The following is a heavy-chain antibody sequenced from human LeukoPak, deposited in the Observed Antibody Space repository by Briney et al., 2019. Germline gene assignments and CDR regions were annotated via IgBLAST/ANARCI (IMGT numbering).Heavy chain of an antibody. J-gene: IGHJ4*02. CDR3: ARNTYYDYVWGSCPDY. D-gene: IGHD3-16*01. Sequence: GGSLRLSCAASGFTFSSYWMSWVRQAPGKGLEWVANIKQDGSEKYYVDSVKGRFTISRDNAKNSLYLQMNSLRAEDTAVYYCARNTYYDYVWGSCPDYWGQGTLVTVSS. CDR2: IKQDGSEK. V-gene: IGHV3-7*01. CDR1: GFTFSSYW.